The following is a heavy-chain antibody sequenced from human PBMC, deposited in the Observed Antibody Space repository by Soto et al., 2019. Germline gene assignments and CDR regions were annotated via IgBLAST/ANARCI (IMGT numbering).Heavy chain of an antibody. CDR3: ARDSYDSSGYYYRYFDL. CDR1: GGSISSGGYS. CDR2: IYHSGST. J-gene: IGHJ2*01. V-gene: IGHV4-30-2*01. Sequence: QLQLQESGSGLVKPSQTLSLTCAVSGGSISSGGYSWSWIRQPPGKGLEWIGYIYHSGSTYYNPSLKSRVTISVDRSKNQCSLKLSSVTAADTAVYYCARDSYDSSGYYYRYFDLWGRGTLVTVSS. D-gene: IGHD3-22*01.